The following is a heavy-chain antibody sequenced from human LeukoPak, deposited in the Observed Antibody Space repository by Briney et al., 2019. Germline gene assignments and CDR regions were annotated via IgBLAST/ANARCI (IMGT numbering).Heavy chain of an antibody. D-gene: IGHD1-1*01. CDR2: ISTYNGNT. Sequence: ASVKVSCKSSGYTSSSYGISWMRQAPGQGLEWMGWISTYNGNTNYAQKFQGRVTMTTDTSTSTAYMELRSLRSDDTAVYYCARDVPGPIGTTAQFDPWGQGTLVTVSS. CDR1: GYTSSSYG. J-gene: IGHJ5*02. CDR3: ARDVPGPIGTTAQFDP. V-gene: IGHV1-18*04.